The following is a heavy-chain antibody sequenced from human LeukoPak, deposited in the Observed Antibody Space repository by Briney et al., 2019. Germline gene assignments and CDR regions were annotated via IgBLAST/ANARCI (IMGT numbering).Heavy chain of an antibody. CDR2: ISFDGTIK. V-gene: IGHV3-30*18. Sequence: PGGSLRLSCAASGSTFSSHGMHWVRQAPGKGLEWVAVISFDGTIKYYADSVKGRFTISRDNSKNTLGLQMNSLRAEDTAVYYCAKRGFSSSGWYLVDFWGQGTLVTVSS. CDR1: GSTFSSHG. J-gene: IGHJ4*02. D-gene: IGHD6-19*01. CDR3: AKRGFSSSGWYLVDF.